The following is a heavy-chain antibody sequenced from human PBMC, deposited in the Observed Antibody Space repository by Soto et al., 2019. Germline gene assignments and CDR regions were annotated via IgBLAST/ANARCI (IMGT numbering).Heavy chain of an antibody. CDR1: GFTVSSNY. Sequence: GGSLRLSCAASGFTVSSNYMSWVRQAPGKGLEWVSVIYSAGSTYYADSVKGRFTISRDNSKNTLYLQMNSLRAEDTAVYYCARLPRITMIVVVPYWGQGTLVTVSS. D-gene: IGHD3-22*01. J-gene: IGHJ4*02. CDR3: ARLPRITMIVVVPY. CDR2: IYSAGST. V-gene: IGHV3-53*01.